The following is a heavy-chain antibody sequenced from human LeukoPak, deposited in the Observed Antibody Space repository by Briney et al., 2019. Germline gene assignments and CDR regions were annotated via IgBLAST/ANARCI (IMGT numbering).Heavy chain of an antibody. Sequence: GASVKVSCKASGGTFSSYAISWVRQAPGQGLEWMGGIIPIFGTANYAQKFQGRVTMTRDTSTSTVYMELSSLRSEDTAVYYCAREGETVLMVYAMPFDYWGQGTLVTVSS. CDR1: GGTFSSYA. CDR2: IIPIFGTA. D-gene: IGHD2-8*01. J-gene: IGHJ4*02. CDR3: AREGETVLMVYAMPFDY. V-gene: IGHV1-69*05.